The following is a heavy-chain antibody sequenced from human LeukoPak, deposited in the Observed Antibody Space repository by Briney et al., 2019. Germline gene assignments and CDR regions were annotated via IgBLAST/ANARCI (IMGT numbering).Heavy chain of an antibody. CDR2: IPYDGSDK. D-gene: IGHD2-2*01. CDR3: ARSPPRCSSTSCYFDY. Sequence: GGSLRLSCAASGFTFSNYGMHWVRQAPGKGLEWVALIPYDGSDKYYGDSVKGRFTISRDNSKNTLYMQMNSLRAEDTAVYYCARSPPRCSSTSCYFDYWGQGTLVTVSS. V-gene: IGHV3-30*03. J-gene: IGHJ4*02. CDR1: GFTFSNYG.